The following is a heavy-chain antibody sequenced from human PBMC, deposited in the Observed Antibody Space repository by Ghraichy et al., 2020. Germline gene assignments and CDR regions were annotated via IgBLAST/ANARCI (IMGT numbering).Heavy chain of an antibody. CDR1: GGSTNSYY. Sequence: SETLSLTCSVSGGSTNSYYWSWIRQHPGKGLEWIGYIYYSGSTYYNPSLKSRVTISVDTSKNQFSLKLSSVTAADTAVYYCARGSGSVYGMDVWGQGTTVTVSS. D-gene: IGHD3-10*01. CDR3: ARGSGSVYGMDV. V-gene: IGHV4-59*06. CDR2: IYYSGST. J-gene: IGHJ6*02.